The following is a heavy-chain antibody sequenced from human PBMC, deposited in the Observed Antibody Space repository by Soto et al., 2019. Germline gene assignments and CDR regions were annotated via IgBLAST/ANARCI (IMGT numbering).Heavy chain of an antibody. CDR3: AKGDNLGPKTGYAFDP. J-gene: IGHJ5*02. D-gene: IGHD5-12*01. CDR1: GDSVSSNTAS. Sequence: SQTLSLTCALSGDSVSSNTASWNWIRQSPSRGLEWLGRTYFRSKWYNDYAVSVKSRIIINPDTSNNQFSLQLNSVTPEDTAVYFCAKGDNLGPKTGYAFDPWGQGIMATVSS. CDR2: TYFRSKWYN. V-gene: IGHV6-1*01.